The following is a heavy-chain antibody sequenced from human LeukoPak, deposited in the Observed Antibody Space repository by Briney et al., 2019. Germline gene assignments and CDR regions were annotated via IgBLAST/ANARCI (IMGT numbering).Heavy chain of an antibody. Sequence: SETLSLTCTVSGGSISSYYWSWIRQPPGKGLEWIGYIYYSGSTNYNPSLKSRVTISVDTSKNQFSLKLSSVTAADTAVYYCARDPIDYHSSGYYYGMDVWGQGTTVTVSS. CDR1: GGSISSYY. CDR3: ARDPIDYHSSGYYYGMDV. CDR2: IYYSGST. J-gene: IGHJ6*02. D-gene: IGHD3-22*01. V-gene: IGHV4-59*01.